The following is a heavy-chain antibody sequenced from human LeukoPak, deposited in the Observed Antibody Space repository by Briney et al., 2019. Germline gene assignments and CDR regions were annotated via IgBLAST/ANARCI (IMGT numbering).Heavy chain of an antibody. CDR1: GYTFTSYG. J-gene: IGHJ6*02. CDR2: ISAYNGNT. CDR3: ARDWKVVVVPAAIIAKGMDV. V-gene: IGHV1-18*01. D-gene: IGHD2-2*02. Sequence: GASVKVSCKASGYTFTSYGISWVRQAPGQGLEWMGWISAYNGNTNYAQKLQGRVTMTTDTSTSTAYMELRSLRSDDTAVYYCARDWKVVVVPAAIIAKGMDVWGQGTTVTVPS.